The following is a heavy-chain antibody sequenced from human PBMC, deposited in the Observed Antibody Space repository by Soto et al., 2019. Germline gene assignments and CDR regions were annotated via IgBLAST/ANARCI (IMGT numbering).Heavy chain of an antibody. CDR3: ARDWTSVVVAATPFDY. CDR2: ISYDGSNK. Sequence: PGGSLRLSCAASGFTFSSYGMHWVRQAPGKGLEWVAVISYDGSNKYYADSVKGRFTISRDNSKNTLYLQMNSLRAEDTAVYYCARDWTSVVVAATPFDYWGQGTLVTVSS. V-gene: IGHV3-30*03. J-gene: IGHJ4*02. D-gene: IGHD2-15*01. CDR1: GFTFSSYG.